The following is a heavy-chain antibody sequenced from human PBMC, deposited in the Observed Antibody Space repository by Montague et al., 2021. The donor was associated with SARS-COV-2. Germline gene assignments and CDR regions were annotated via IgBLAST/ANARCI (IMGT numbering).Heavy chain of an antibody. CDR1: GASISSGSYY. V-gene: IGHV4-61*02. CDR3: ARDIAVAGLFDY. J-gene: IGHJ4*02. Sequence: TLSLTCTVSGASISSGSYYWSWIRQPAGKGLEWIGRISISGSTNYNPSLKSRVTISVDTSKNQFSLKLSSMTAADTAVYYCARDIAVAGLFDYWGQGTLVTVSS. D-gene: IGHD6-19*01. CDR2: ISISGST.